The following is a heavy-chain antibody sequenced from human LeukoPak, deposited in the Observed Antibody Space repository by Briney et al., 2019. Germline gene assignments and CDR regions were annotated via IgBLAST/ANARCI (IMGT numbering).Heavy chain of an antibody. CDR1: GFTFSGYG. J-gene: IGHJ4*02. V-gene: IGHV3-30*18. D-gene: IGHD5-12*01. CDR3: AKSVASDAY. CDR2: IPYDGSNK. Sequence: GGSLRLSCAASGFTFSGYGMHWVRQAPGEGLEWVAVIPYDGSNKYYAGSVKGRFTISRDNSKNTLYLEMNSLRAEDTAVYYCAKSVASDAYWGQGTLVTVSS.